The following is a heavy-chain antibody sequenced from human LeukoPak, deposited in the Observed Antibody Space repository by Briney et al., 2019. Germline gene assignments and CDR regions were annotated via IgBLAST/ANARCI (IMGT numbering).Heavy chain of an antibody. CDR2: IYYSGNT. CDR3: ARVREIGLLKIFDS. J-gene: IGHJ4*02. V-gene: IGHV4-59*01. D-gene: IGHD3-16*01. Sequence: PSETLSLTCTVSGDSISSYYWSWIRQPPGKGLEWIGYIYYSGNTNYNPSLKSRVTISIDTSKSQFSLKLSSVTAADTAVYYCARVREIGLLKIFDSWGQGTLVTVSS. CDR1: GDSISSYY.